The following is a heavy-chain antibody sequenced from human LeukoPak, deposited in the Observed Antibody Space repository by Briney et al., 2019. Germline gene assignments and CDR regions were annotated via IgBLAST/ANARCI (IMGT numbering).Heavy chain of an antibody. J-gene: IGHJ3*02. CDR3: ARHSSSHFHDAFDI. CDR2: IIPIFGTA. CDR1: GGTFSSYA. D-gene: IGHD2-2*01. Sequence: SVKVSCKASGGTFSSYAISWVRQAPGQGLEWMGGIIPIFGTANYAQKFQGRVTITTDESTSTAYMELSSLRSEDTAVYYCARHSSSHFHDAFDIWGQGTMVTVSA. V-gene: IGHV1-69*05.